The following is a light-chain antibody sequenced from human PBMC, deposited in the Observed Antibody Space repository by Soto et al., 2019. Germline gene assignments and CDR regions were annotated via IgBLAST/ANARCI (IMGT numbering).Light chain of an antibody. CDR1: RSISRF. Sequence: DIQMTQSPSSLSASVGDRVTMTCRASRSISRFVSWYQQKPGKAPNLLIYSASSRHIGVPSSFSGSGSRTDFTLTITNLRPEDFAVYYCKQSYSTRWTVGQGTKV. CDR2: SAS. J-gene: IGKJ1*01. CDR3: KQSYSTRWT. V-gene: IGKV1-39*01.